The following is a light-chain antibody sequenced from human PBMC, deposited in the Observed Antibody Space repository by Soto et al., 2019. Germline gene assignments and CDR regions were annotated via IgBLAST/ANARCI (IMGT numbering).Light chain of an antibody. J-gene: IGKJ5*01. CDR3: QQYGSSPPRT. Sequence: EIVLTQSPATLSLSPGERATLSCRASQSVSSYLAWYQQKPGQPPRLLIYDASNRATGIPARFSGSGSGTDFTLTISSLEPEDFAVYYCQQYGSSPPRTFGQGTRLEIK. CDR2: DAS. V-gene: IGKV3-11*01. CDR1: QSVSSY.